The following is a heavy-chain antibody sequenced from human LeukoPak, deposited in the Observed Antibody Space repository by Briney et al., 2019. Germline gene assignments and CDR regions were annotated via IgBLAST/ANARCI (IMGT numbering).Heavy chain of an antibody. V-gene: IGHV3-11*05. CDR3: ARERYCRSTSPLGCTWFDP. CDR1: GFTFSAYS. Sequence: KPGGSLRLSCAASGFTFSAYSMSWIRQAPGKGLEWVSYIISSNSYTTSADSVKGRYTISRDNAKNSLYLQMNSLKAKDTAVYYCARERYCRSTSPLGCTWFDPWGQGTLVTVSS. D-gene: IGHD2-2*01. CDR2: IISSNSYT. J-gene: IGHJ5*02.